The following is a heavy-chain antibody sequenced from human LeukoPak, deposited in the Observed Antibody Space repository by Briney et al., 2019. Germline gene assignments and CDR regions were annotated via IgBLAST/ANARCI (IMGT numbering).Heavy chain of an antibody. CDR1: GYSFINYW. D-gene: IGHD2-2*01. Sequence: GESLKISCEASGYSFINYWIGWVRQMPGKGLEWMGTIYPGDSDIRYSPSFQGQVSISADKSTSTAYVQWSSLKASDTVIYYCARLSSTSRGVPDAKDWFDPWGQGTLVTVSS. J-gene: IGHJ5*02. CDR2: IYPGDSDI. CDR3: ARLSSTSRGVPDAKDWFDP. V-gene: IGHV5-51*01.